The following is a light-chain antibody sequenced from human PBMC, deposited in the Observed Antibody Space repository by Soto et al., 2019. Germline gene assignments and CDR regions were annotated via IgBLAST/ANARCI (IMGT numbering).Light chain of an antibody. J-gene: IGLJ1*01. Sequence: QSVLTQPASVSGSPGQSIAIFCTGTSSDVGGYNYVSWYQQHPGKAPKLMIYDVSNRPSGVSNRFSGSKSGNTASLTISGLQADDEADYYCSSYTSSSPRVFGTGTKVTVL. V-gene: IGLV2-14*01. CDR2: DVS. CDR3: SSYTSSSPRV. CDR1: SSDVGGYNY.